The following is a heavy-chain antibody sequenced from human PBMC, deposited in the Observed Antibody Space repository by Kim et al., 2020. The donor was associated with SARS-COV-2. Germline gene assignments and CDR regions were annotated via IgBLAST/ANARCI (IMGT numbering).Heavy chain of an antibody. CDR2: VTHGGST. J-gene: IGHJ4*02. Sequence: SETLSLTCAVSGGSLIGYYWAWIRQTPGKGLEWIREVTHGGSTNSSPSLKDRVSISVDMAKRQFSLKLASVTAADTGVYFCARALDSTGFYNWGQGTPVTVSS. CDR1: GGSLIGYY. D-gene: IGHD3-22*01. CDR3: ARALDSTGFYN. V-gene: IGHV4-34*01.